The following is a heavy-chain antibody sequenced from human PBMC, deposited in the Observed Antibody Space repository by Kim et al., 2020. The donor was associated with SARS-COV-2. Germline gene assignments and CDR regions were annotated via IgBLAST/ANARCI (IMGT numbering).Heavy chain of an antibody. D-gene: IGHD3-3*01. CDR3: ARNSYDFWSGYDYYFDY. CDR2: ISAYNGNT. Sequence: ASVKVSCKASGYTFTSYGISWVRQAPGQGLEWMGWISAYNGNTNYAQKLQGRVTMTTDTSTSTAYMELRSLRSDDTAVYYCARNSYDFWSGYDYYFDYWGQGTLVTVSS. J-gene: IGHJ4*02. V-gene: IGHV1-18*04. CDR1: GYTFTSYG.